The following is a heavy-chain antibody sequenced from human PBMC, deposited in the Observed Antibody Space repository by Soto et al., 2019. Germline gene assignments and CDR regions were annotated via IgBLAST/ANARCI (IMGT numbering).Heavy chain of an antibody. CDR1: GFTFSSFW. V-gene: IGHV3-74*03. Sequence: EVQLVESGGGLVQPGGSLRLSCAVSGFTFSSFWRNWHRQPPGAGLLWVSRINTDGSSTTYADSVKGRFTIARDNAKNKLYLQMNSLRVEDTAMYYCAKRGVDTFGLSYWGQGTLGTVSS. D-gene: IGHD3-10*01. CDR2: INTDGSST. CDR3: AKRGVDTFGLSY. J-gene: IGHJ4*02.